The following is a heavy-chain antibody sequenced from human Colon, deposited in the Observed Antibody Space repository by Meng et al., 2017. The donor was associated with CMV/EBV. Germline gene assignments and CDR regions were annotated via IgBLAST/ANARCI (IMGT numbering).Heavy chain of an antibody. V-gene: IGHV3-23*01. CDR1: GFSFTTYA. J-gene: IGHJ4*02. CDR3: ATLKWLNYFFEY. Sequence: EVQLLESGGGLLQPGGSLRLSCVASGFSFTTYAMSWVRQAPGRGLEWVSSISRDGDDTYYAESVKGRFIVSRDNSKNTLYLQVNGLRAEDTAVYYCATLKWLNYFFEYWGQGTLVTVSS. CDR2: ISRDGDDT. D-gene: IGHD5-24*01.